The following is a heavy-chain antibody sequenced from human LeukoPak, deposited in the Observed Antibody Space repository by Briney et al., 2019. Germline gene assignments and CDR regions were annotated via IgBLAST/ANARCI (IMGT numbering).Heavy chain of an antibody. CDR3: ARASSIYYYYYYMDV. J-gene: IGHJ6*03. CDR1: GFTFSSYG. CDR2: IWYDGSNK. V-gene: IGHV3-33*01. D-gene: IGHD2-2*01. Sequence: PGRSLRLSCAASGFTFSSYGMHWVRQAPGKGLEWVAVIWYDGSNKYYADSVKGRFTISRDNSKNTLYLQMNSLRAEDTAVYYCARASSIYYYYYYMDVWGKGTTVTVSS.